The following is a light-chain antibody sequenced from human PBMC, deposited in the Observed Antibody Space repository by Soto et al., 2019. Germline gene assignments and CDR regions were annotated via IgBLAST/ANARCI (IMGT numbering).Light chain of an antibody. V-gene: IGLV2-14*01. Sequence: QSVLTHPASVSESAGQSITSSCSGTNRDVGAYNLVSWYQQHPGTAPKLIIYEVRNRPSAITSRFSGSGSGIPATLAISGLQSEDEGDYYCSSYTSRSTLVYGGGTKVPVL. CDR3: SSYTSRSTLV. CDR2: EVR. CDR1: NRDVGAYNL. J-gene: IGLJ3*02.